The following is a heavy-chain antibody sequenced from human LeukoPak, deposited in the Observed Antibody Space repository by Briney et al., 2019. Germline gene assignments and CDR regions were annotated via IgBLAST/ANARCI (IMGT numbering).Heavy chain of an antibody. J-gene: IGHJ4*02. Sequence: GGSLRLSCAASGFTFSSYAMNWVRQAPGKGLEWVSGIYTGGTTYYTDSVKGRFTISRDNPNNTLYLQMHSLRAEDTAVYYCAREISRFGIWGQRTLVTVSS. CDR3: AREISRFGI. CDR2: IYTGGTT. CDR1: GFTFSSYA. D-gene: IGHD3-16*01. V-gene: IGHV3-66*01.